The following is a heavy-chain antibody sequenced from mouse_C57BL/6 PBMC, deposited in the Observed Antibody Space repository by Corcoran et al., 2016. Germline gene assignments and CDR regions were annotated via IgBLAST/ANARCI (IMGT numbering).Heavy chain of an antibody. CDR1: GYTFTDYY. J-gene: IGHJ4*01. CDR3: ARRGTTVTMDY. Sequence: EVQLQQSGPELVKPGASVKISCKASGYTFTDYYMNWVKQSHGKSLEWIGDINPNNGGTSYNQKFKGKATLTVDKSSSTAYMELRSLTSEDSAVYYCARRGTTVTMDYWGQGTSVTVSS. D-gene: IGHD1-1*01. CDR2: INPNNGGT. V-gene: IGHV1-26*01.